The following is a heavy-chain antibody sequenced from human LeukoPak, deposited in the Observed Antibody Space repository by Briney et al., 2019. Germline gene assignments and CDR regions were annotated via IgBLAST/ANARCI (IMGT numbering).Heavy chain of an antibody. J-gene: IGHJ4*02. CDR3: ARDFWSGYYYFDY. Sequence: PSETLSLTCTVSGGSISSSSYYWGWIRQPPGKGLEWIGSIYYSGSTYYNPSLKSRVTISVDTSKNQFSLKLSSVTAADTAMYYCARDFWSGYYYFDYWGQGTLVTVSS. CDR1: GGSISSSSYY. V-gene: IGHV4-39*02. D-gene: IGHD3-3*01. CDR2: IYYSGST.